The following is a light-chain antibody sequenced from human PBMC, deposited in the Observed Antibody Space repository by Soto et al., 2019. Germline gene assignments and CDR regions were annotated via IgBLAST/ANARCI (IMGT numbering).Light chain of an antibody. CDR3: QTWGTDTNWV. CDR2: VNNDGSH. CDR1: RGHSSYA. Sequence: QLVLTQSPSASASLGASVKLTCTLSRGHSSYAITWHQQQPEKGPRYLMRVNNDGSHIKGDGIPDRFSGSSSGAERYLTISSLQSEDEADYYCQTWGTDTNWVFGGGTKLTVL. J-gene: IGLJ3*02. V-gene: IGLV4-69*01.